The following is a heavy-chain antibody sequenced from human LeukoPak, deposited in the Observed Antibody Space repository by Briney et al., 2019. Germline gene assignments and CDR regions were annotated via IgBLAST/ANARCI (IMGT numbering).Heavy chain of an antibody. CDR3: ARSRSSSSWYRPYYYGMDV. CDR2: IYHSGST. D-gene: IGHD6-13*01. Sequence: SGTLSLTRAVSGGSISSSNWWSWVRQPPGKGLEWIGEIYHSGSTNYNPSLKSRVTISVDKSKNQFSPKLSSVTAADTAVYYCARSRSSSSWYRPYYYGMDVWGQGTTVTVSS. V-gene: IGHV4-4*02. J-gene: IGHJ6*02. CDR1: GGSISSSNW.